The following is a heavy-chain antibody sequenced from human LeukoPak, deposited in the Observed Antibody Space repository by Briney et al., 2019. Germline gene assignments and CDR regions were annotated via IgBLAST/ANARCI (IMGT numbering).Heavy chain of an antibody. CDR1: GYTFTSYE. D-gene: IGHD6-13*01. V-gene: IGHV1-18*01. J-gene: IGHJ4*02. CDR3: ARDGSSSSYFDY. CDR2: ISAYNGNT. Sequence: ASVKVSCKASGYTFTSYELCWLGQAPGEGLEWMGWISAYNGNTNYAQKLQGRVTMTTDTSTSTAYMELRSVRSDDTAVYYCARDGSSSSYFDYWGQGTLVTVSS.